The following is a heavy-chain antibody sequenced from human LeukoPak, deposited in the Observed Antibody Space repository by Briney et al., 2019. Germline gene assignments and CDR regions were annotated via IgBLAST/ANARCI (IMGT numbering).Heavy chain of an antibody. CDR3: ARDAVITYYYDSSGYYCDY. CDR1: GFTFSSYG. J-gene: IGHJ4*02. D-gene: IGHD3-22*01. CDR2: ISGSGGST. Sequence: GGSLRLSCAASGFTFSSYGMSWVRQAPGKGLEWVSAISGSGGSTYYADSVKGRFTISRDNSKNRLYLQMNSLRAEDTAVYYCARDAVITYYYDSSGYYCDYWAREPCHRLL. V-gene: IGHV3-23*01.